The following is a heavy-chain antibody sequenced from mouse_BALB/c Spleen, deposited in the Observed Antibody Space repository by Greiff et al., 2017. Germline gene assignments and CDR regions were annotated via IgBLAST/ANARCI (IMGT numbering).Heavy chain of an antibody. Sequence: EVHLVESGGGLVKPGGSLKLSCAASGFTFSDYYMYWVRQTPEKRLEWVATISDGGSYTYYPDSVKGRFTISRDNAKNNLYLQMSSLKSEDTAMYYCAREARNYFDYWGQGTTLTVSS. V-gene: IGHV5-4*02. CDR2: ISDGGSYT. J-gene: IGHJ2*01. CDR1: GFTFSDYY. CDR3: AREARNYFDY.